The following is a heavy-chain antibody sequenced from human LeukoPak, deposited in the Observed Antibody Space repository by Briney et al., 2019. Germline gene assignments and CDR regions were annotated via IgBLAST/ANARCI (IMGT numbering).Heavy chain of an antibody. V-gene: IGHV4-34*01. Sequence: SETLSLTCAVYGGSFSGYYWSWIRQPPGKGLEWIGEINHSGSTNYNPSLKSRVTISVDTSKNHFSLKLSSVTAADTAVYYCARGRSVVVILVRAFDIWGQGTMVTVSS. CDR1: GGSFSGYY. J-gene: IGHJ3*02. CDR2: INHSGST. CDR3: ARGRSVVVILVRAFDI. D-gene: IGHD3-22*01.